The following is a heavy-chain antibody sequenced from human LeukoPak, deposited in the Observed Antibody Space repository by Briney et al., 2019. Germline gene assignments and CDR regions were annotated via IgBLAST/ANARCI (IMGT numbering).Heavy chain of an antibody. Sequence: GGSLRLSCAASGFTVSSNYMSWVRQAPGKGMEWVSVIYSGGNTYYADSVKGRFTISRDNSKNTLYLQMNSLRAEDTAVYYCARSLWFGTNWFDPWGQGTLVTVSS. D-gene: IGHD3-10*01. CDR1: GFTVSSNY. CDR2: IYSGGNT. J-gene: IGHJ5*02. V-gene: IGHV3-53*01. CDR3: ARSLWFGTNWFDP.